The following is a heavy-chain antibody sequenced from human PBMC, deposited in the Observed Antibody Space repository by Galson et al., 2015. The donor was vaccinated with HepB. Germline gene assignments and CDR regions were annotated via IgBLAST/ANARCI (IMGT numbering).Heavy chain of an antibody. CDR1: GGSISSGSYY. J-gene: IGHJ6*03. D-gene: IGHD6-19*01. CDR3: ARESRIAVAGTPSLQTKGSYFYYYYMDV. V-gene: IGHV4-61*02. Sequence: TLSLTCTVSGGSISSGSYYWSWIRQPAGKGLEWIGRIYTSGSTNYNPSLKSRVTMSVDTSKNQFSLKLISVTAADTAVYYCARESRIAVAGTPSLQTKGSYFYYYYMDVWGKGTTVTVSS. CDR2: IYTSGST.